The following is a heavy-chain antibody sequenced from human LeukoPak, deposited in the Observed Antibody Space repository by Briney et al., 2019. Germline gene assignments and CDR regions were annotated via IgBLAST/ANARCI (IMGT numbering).Heavy chain of an antibody. V-gene: IGHV3-74*01. CDR3: AKEAGQYPSDY. CDR2: INSDGRST. D-gene: IGHD6-13*01. Sequence: GGSLRLSCAASGFTFSSYWMHWVRHAPGKGLVWVSRINSDGRSTNYADSVKGRFTISRDNAKNSLYLQMNSLRAEDTALYYCAKEAGQYPSDYWGQGTLVTVSS. J-gene: IGHJ4*02. CDR1: GFTFSSYW.